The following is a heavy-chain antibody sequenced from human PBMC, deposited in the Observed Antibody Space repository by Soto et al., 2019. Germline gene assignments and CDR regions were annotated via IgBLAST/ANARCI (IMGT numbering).Heavy chain of an antibody. J-gene: IGHJ6*02. CDR2: ISAYNGNT. Sequence: GASVKVSCKASGYTFTSYGISWVRQAPGQGLEWMGWISAYNGNTNYAQKLQGRVTMTTDTSTSTAYMELRSLRSDDTAVYYCAKDRSIAAAGTHPHYYGMDVWGQGTTVTVSS. V-gene: IGHV1-18*01. CDR1: GYTFTSYG. D-gene: IGHD6-13*01. CDR3: AKDRSIAAAGTHPHYYGMDV.